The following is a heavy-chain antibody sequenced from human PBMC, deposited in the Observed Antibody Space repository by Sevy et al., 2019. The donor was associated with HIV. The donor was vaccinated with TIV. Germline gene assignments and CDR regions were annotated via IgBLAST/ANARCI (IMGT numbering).Heavy chain of an antibody. J-gene: IGHJ4*02. Sequence: GGSLRLSCAASGFTFSSYAMHWVRQAPGKGLEWVAVISYDGSNKYYVDSVKGRFTVSRDNSKNTLYLQMNSLRAEDTAVYYCARVPTYGDYFDYWGQGTLVTVSS. D-gene: IGHD4-17*01. CDR3: ARVPTYGDYFDY. CDR2: ISYDGSNK. CDR1: GFTFSSYA. V-gene: IGHV3-30-3*01.